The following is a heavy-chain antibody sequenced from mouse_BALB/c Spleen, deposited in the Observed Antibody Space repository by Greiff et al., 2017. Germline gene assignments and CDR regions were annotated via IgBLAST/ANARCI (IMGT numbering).Heavy chain of an antibody. CDR2: INPSTGYT. V-gene: IGHV1-7*01. J-gene: IGHJ3*01. CDR3: AWDYDGTY. CDR1: GYTFTSYW. D-gene: IGHD2-4*01. Sequence: VQLQQSGAELAKPGASVKMSCKASGYTFTSYWMHWVKQRPGQGLEWIGYINPSTGYTEYNQKFKDKATLTADKSSSTAYMQLSSLTSEDSAVYYCAWDYDGTYWGQGTLVTVSA.